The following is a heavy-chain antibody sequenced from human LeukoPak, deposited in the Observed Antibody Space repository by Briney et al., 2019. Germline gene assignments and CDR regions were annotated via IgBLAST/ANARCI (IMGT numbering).Heavy chain of an antibody. CDR2: ISGSGGST. J-gene: IGHJ3*02. CDR3: ESPMSGDYVGAFDI. Sequence: GGSLRLSCAASGFTFSSYAMSWVRQAPGKGLEWVSAISGSGGSTYYADSVKGRFTISRDNSNNTLSLQMNGLRAEDTAVYYCESPMSGDYVGAFDIWGQGTMVTVSS. CDR1: GFTFSSYA. D-gene: IGHD2-21*02. V-gene: IGHV3-23*01.